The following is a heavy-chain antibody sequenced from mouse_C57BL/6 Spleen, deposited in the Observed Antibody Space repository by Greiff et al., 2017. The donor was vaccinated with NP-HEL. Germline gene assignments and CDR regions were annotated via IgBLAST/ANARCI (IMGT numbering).Heavy chain of an antibody. CDR1: GYSITSGYY. V-gene: IGHV3-6*01. CDR2: ISYDGSN. D-gene: IGHD1-1*01. J-gene: IGHJ4*01. CDR3: ARDYYP. Sequence: EVKLMESGPGLVKPSQSLSLTCSVTGYSITSGYYWNWIRQFPGNKLEWMGYISYDGSNKYNPSLKNRISITRDTSKNQFFLKLNSVTTEDTATYYCARDYYPWGQGTSVTVSS.